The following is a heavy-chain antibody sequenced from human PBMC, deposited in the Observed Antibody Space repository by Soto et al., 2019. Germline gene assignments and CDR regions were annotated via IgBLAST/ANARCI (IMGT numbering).Heavy chain of an antibody. CDR3: ARRKEGSGPHYFDS. CDR2: MNPNSGNT. CDR1: GYTFTTYD. Sequence: GASVKVSCKASGYTFTTYDISWVRQATGQGLEWMGWMNPNSGNTGYAQKFQGRVTMTRNTSISTAYMELSSLRSNDTAVYYCARRKEGSGPHYFDSWGQGTLVTVSS. J-gene: IGHJ4*02. V-gene: IGHV1-8*01.